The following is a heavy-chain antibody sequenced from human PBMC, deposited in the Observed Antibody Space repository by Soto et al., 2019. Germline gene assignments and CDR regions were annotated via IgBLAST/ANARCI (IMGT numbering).Heavy chain of an antibody. Sequence: SETLSLTCTVSGGSISSGDYYWSWIRQPPGKGLEWIGYIYYSGSAYYNPSLKSRVTISVDTPKNQFSLKLSSVTAADTAVYYCARGGVVVTDIDETIEYFQHWGQGTLVTVSS. J-gene: IGHJ1*01. CDR2: IYYSGSA. V-gene: IGHV4-30-4*01. CDR1: GGSISSGDYY. CDR3: ARGGVVVTDIDETIEYFQH. D-gene: IGHD2-21*02.